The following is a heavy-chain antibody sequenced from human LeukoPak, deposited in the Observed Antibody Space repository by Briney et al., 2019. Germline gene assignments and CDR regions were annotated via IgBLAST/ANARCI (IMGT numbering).Heavy chain of an antibody. Sequence: PSETLSLTCSISGGSIYNYYWSWMRQPPGKGLEWIAFIYYTGSPSYNPSLKSRATISLDASKNQFSLHLNSVTSADTAVYYCVRGSNNSRLWQWPDFDSLGQGTLVTVSS. J-gene: IGHJ4*02. CDR1: GGSIYNYY. CDR2: IYYTGSP. V-gene: IGHV4-59*01. CDR3: VRGSNNSRLWQWPDFDS. D-gene: IGHD6-19*01.